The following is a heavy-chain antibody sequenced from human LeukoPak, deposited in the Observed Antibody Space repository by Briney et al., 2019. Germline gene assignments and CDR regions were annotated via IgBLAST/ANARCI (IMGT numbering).Heavy chain of an antibody. CDR3: ASLNRVTN. D-gene: IGHD5-18*01. Sequence: PSETLSLTCAVYGGSFSGYYWSWIRQPPGKGLEWIGEINHSGGTNYNPSLKSRVTISVDTSKNQFSLKLSSVTAADTAVYYCASLNRVTNWGQGTLVTVSS. CDR2: INHSGGT. CDR1: GGSFSGYY. V-gene: IGHV4-34*01. J-gene: IGHJ4*02.